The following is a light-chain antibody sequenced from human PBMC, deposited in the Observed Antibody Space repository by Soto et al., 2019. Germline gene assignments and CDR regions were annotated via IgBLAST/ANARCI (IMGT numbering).Light chain of an antibody. V-gene: IGKV3D-15*01. CDR3: QQYTDWPLT. CDR1: QSVDSN. Sequence: EIVMTQSPSTLSVSPGDGAPLXXRASQSVDSNLAWYQQKPGQTPXLLIYGASTRPTGIPARFSGGGSGTGFTLTIISLQSEDSAVYYCQQYTDWPLTFGGGTRWIS. J-gene: IGKJ4*01. CDR2: GAS.